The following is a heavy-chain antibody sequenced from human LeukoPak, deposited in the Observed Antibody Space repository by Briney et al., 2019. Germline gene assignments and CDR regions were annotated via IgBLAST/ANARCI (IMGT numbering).Heavy chain of an antibody. V-gene: IGHV3-23*01. D-gene: IGHD3-22*01. J-gene: IGHJ4*02. CDR3: ATYDSSGYYRDRHFDY. CDR1: GFTFSSYA. CDR2: ITASGDST. Sequence: GGSLRLSCADSGFTFSSYAMTWVRQAPGKWLEWVSTITASGDSTYYADSVKGRFTISRDNSKNTLYLQMDSLRAEDTAVYYCATYDSSGYYRDRHFDYWGQGTLVTVSS.